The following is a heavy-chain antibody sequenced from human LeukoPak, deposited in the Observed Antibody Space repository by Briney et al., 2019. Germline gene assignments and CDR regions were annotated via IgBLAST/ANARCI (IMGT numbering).Heavy chain of an antibody. Sequence: ASVKVSCKASGYTFTSYGISWVRQAPGQGLEWMGRINPNSGGTNYAQKFQGRVTMTRDTSISTAYMELSRLRSDDTAVYYCADLSYGMDVWGQGTTVTVSS. CDR2: INPNSGGT. J-gene: IGHJ6*02. V-gene: IGHV1-2*06. CDR3: ADLSYGMDV. CDR1: GYTFTSYG. D-gene: IGHD3-16*01.